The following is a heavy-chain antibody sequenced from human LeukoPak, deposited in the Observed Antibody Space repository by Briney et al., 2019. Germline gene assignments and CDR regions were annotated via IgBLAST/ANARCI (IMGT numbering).Heavy chain of an antibody. D-gene: IGHD3-10*01. J-gene: IGHJ3*02. CDR1: GYTFTGYY. CDR3: AGALTYYYGSGSLHDAFDI. Sequence: ASVKVSCKASGYTFTGYYMHWVRQAPGQRLEWMGWINAGNGNTKYSQKFQGRVTITRDTSASTAYMELSSLRSEDTAVYYCAGALTYYYGSGSLHDAFDIWGQGTMVTVSS. CDR2: INAGNGNT. V-gene: IGHV1-3*01.